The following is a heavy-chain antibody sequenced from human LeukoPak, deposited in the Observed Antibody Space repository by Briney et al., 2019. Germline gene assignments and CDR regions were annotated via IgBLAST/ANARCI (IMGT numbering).Heavy chain of an antibody. CDR2: ISAYNGNT. J-gene: IGHJ6*02. Sequence: ASVKVSCKASGYTFTSYGISWVRQAPGQGLEWMGWISAYNGNTNYAQKLQGRVTMTTDTSTSTAYMELGSLRSDDTAVYYCARQGGDQLLIPTHMDVRGQGTTVTVSS. D-gene: IGHD2-2*01. CDR1: GYTFTSYG. CDR3: ARQGGDQLLIPTHMDV. V-gene: IGHV1-18*01.